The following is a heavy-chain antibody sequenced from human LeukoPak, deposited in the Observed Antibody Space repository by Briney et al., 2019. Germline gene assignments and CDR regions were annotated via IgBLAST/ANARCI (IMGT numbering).Heavy chain of an antibody. J-gene: IGHJ4*02. CDR2: IYYSGST. D-gene: IGHD3-22*01. Sequence: SETLSLTCTVSGGSISSSSYYWGWIRQPPGKGLEWLGSIYYSGSTYYNPSLKSRVTISVDTSKNQFSLKLSSVTAADTAVYYCARALGYDSSGIDDWGQGTLVTVSS. V-gene: IGHV4-39*01. CDR3: ARALGYDSSGIDD. CDR1: GGSISSSSYY.